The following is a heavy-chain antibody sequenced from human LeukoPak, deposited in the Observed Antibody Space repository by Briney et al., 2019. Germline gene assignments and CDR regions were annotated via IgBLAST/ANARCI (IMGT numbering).Heavy chain of an antibody. CDR3: AKNGQSGFSFDP. CDR1: GGSISSYY. V-gene: IGHV4-34*01. CDR2: GSESGGT. D-gene: IGHD3-3*01. J-gene: IGHJ5*02. Sequence: SETLSLTCTVSGGSISSYYWSWIRQPPGKGLEWIGEGSESGGTKFNPSLKSRVTISADTSKNQFSLELNSVTAADTAVYYCAKNGQSGFSFDPWGQGTLVTVSS.